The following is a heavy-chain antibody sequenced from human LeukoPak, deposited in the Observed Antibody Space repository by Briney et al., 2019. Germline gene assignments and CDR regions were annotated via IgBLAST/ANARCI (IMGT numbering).Heavy chain of an antibody. V-gene: IGHV3-23*01. J-gene: IGHJ6*03. Sequence: GGSLRLSCAASGFTFSSYGMSWVRQAPGKGLEWVSAISGGGGSTYYADSVKGRFTISRDNSKNTLYLQMNSLRAEDTAVYYCARDQGLRYFDWLSSYMDVWGKGTTVTVSS. D-gene: IGHD3-9*01. CDR2: ISGGGGST. CDR1: GFTFSSYG. CDR3: ARDQGLRYFDWLSSYMDV.